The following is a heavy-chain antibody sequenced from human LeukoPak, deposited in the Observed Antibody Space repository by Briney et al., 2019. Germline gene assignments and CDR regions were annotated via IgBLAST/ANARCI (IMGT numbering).Heavy chain of an antibody. D-gene: IGHD2-2*01. CDR3: AKDIVVVQNGDY. J-gene: IGHJ4*02. V-gene: IGHV3-30*02. Sequence: PGGSLRLSCAASGFTFSSYGMHWVRQAPGKGLEWVAFIRYDGSSKYYADSVKGRFTISRDNSKNTLYLQMNSLRAEDTAVYYCAKDIVVVQNGDYWGQGTLVTVSS. CDR1: GFTFSSYG. CDR2: IRYDGSSK.